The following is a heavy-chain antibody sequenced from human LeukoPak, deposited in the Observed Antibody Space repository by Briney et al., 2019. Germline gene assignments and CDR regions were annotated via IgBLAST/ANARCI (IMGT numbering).Heavy chain of an antibody. CDR2: TNPSSGAT. CDR3: ARSEPAWRLGYMDV. J-gene: IGHJ6*03. D-gene: IGHD1-14*01. CDR1: GYTFTAYY. V-gene: IGHV1-2*02. Sequence: ASVRVSCKASGYTFTAYYLHWVRQAPGQGLEWMGGTNPSSGATNYAQKFQGRVTMTRDTSISTAYMQLTRVRSDDTAVYFCARSEPAWRLGYMDVWAKGTTVTVSS.